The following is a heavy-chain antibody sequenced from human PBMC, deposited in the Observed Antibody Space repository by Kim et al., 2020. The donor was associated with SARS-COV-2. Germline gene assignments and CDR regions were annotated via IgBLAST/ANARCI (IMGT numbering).Heavy chain of an antibody. Sequence: GESLKISCKGSGYSFTSYWIGWVRQMPGKGLEWMGIIYPGDSDTRYSPSFQGQVTISADKSISTAYLQWSSLKASDTAMYYCARLEMATMVDGWFDPWGQGNLVTVSS. CDR3: ARLEMATMVDGWFDP. CDR1: GYSFTSYW. J-gene: IGHJ5*02. V-gene: IGHV5-51*01. D-gene: IGHD5-12*01. CDR2: IYPGDSDT.